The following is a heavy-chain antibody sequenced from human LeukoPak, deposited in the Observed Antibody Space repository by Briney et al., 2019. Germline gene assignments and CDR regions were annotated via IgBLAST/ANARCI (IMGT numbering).Heavy chain of an antibody. CDR1: GYTFTGYY. CDR2: INPNSGGT. CDR3: ARELLWFGELQFPFDY. Sequence: GASVKVSCKASGYTFTGYYMHWVRQAPGQGLEWMGWINPNSGGTNYAQKFQGRVTMTRDTSISTAYMELSRLRSDDTAVYYCARELLWFGELQFPFDYWGQGTLDTVSS. J-gene: IGHJ4*02. V-gene: IGHV1-2*02. D-gene: IGHD3-10*01.